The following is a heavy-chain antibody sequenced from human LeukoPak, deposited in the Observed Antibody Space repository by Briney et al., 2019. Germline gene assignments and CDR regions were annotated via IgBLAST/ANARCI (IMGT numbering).Heavy chain of an antibody. Sequence: QPGGSLRLSCAASGFTFSSYAMSWVRQAPGKGLEWVSAISGSSGSTYYADSVKGRFTISRDNSKNTLYLQMNSLRAEDTAVYYCAKADSSWFSCLNYWGQGTLVTVSS. CDR1: GFTFSSYA. CDR2: ISGSSGST. V-gene: IGHV3-23*01. CDR3: AKADSSWFSCLNY. D-gene: IGHD3-10*01. J-gene: IGHJ4*02.